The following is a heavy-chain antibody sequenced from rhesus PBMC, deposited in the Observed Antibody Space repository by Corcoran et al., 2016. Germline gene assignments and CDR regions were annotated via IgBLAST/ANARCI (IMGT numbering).Heavy chain of an antibody. CDR2: IFGSGGSH. J-gene: IGHJ4*01. D-gene: IGHD6-25*01. CDR3: ASVVAAAGPDY. CDR1: GGSISSSNW. Sequence: QVQLQESGPAVVKPSETLSLTCAVSGGSISSSNWWSWIRQSPGKGLEWMGGIFGSGGSHEYNPSLKSRSTISTDTSKNQFSLKLGSGTAADTAVYYCASVVAAAGPDYWGQGVLVTVSS. V-gene: IGHV4-93*01.